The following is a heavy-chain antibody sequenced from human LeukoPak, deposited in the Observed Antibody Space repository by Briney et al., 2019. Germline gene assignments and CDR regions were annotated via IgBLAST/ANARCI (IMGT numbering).Heavy chain of an antibody. CDR3: ARGGSYYFYNGMDV. Sequence: SVKVSCKASGGTFTSYGINWVRQAPGLGLEWMGRIIPTVGILNYAQRFQGRVTITADNSTNIAYMELSSLRSEDTAVYYCARGGSYYFYNGMDVWGQGTTVTVSS. V-gene: IGHV1-69*04. D-gene: IGHD1-26*01. CDR2: IIPTVGIL. CDR1: GGTFTSYG. J-gene: IGHJ6*02.